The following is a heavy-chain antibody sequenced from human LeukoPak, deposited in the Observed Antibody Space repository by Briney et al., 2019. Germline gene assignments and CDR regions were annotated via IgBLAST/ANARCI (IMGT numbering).Heavy chain of an antibody. D-gene: IGHD6-25*01. Sequence: SSETLSLTCTVSAGPISSSNYCWGWIRQPPGKGLEWIGSIAYSGTTYYNPSLKSRVTISVDTSNNQFSLRLTSVTAADTAVYFCARHPSSAWHADYWGHGTLVTVSS. J-gene: IGHJ4*01. V-gene: IGHV4-39*01. CDR2: IAYSGTT. CDR3: ARHPSSAWHADY. CDR1: AGPISSSNYC.